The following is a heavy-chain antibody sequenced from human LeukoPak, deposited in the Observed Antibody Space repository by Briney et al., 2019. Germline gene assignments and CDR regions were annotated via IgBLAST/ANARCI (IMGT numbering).Heavy chain of an antibody. Sequence: SETLSLTCTVSGGSISSYYWSWIPQPPGNGLEWIGYIYYSESTNYNPSLKSRVTISVDTSKNQFSLKLSSVTGADTAVYYCARSSGSGSYYNFDYWGQGTLVTVSS. V-gene: IGHV4-59*01. D-gene: IGHD3-10*01. CDR1: GGSISSYY. CDR3: ARSSGSGSYYNFDY. CDR2: IYYSEST. J-gene: IGHJ4*02.